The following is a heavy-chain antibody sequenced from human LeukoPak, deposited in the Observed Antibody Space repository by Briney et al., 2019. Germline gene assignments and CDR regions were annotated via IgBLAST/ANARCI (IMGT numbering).Heavy chain of an antibody. CDR2: IYTSGST. J-gene: IGHJ4*02. Sequence: SQTLSLTCTVSGGSISSGSYYWSWIRQPAGKGLEWIGRIYTSGSTNYNPSLKSRVTISVDKSKNQFSLKLSSVTAADTAVYYCARGRPVKHTFDYWGQGTLVTVSS. CDR1: GGSISSGSYY. D-gene: IGHD2-21*01. V-gene: IGHV4-61*02. CDR3: ARGRPVKHTFDY.